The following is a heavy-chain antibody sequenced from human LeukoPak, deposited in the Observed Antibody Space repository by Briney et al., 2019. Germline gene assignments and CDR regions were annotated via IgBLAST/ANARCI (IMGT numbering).Heavy chain of an antibody. CDR1: GFTFSDYY. Sequence: GGSLRLSCAASGFTFSDYYMSWIRQAPGKGLEWVSYISSSGSTIYYADSVKGRFTISRDNSKNTLYLQMNSLRAEDTAVYYCAKDLGGSGSYPPYYFDYWGQGTLVTVSS. D-gene: IGHD3-10*01. CDR3: AKDLGGSGSYPPYYFDY. CDR2: ISSSGSTI. V-gene: IGHV3-11*01. J-gene: IGHJ4*02.